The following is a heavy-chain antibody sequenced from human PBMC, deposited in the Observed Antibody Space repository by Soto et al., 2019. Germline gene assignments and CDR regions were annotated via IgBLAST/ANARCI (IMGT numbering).Heavy chain of an antibody. J-gene: IGHJ4*02. CDR1: GYSFTSYW. D-gene: IGHD6-19*01. V-gene: IGHV5-51*01. Sequence: GESLKISCKGSGYSFTSYWIGWVRQMPGKGLEWMGIIYPGDSDTRYSPSFQGQVTISADKSISTAYLQWSSLKASDTAMYYCARPQQWLVQGGDYYFDYWGQGTLVTVSS. CDR3: ARPQQWLVQGGDYYFDY. CDR2: IYPGDSDT.